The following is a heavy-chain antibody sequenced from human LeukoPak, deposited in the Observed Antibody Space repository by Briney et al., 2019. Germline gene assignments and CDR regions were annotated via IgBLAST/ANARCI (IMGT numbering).Heavy chain of an antibody. J-gene: IGHJ4*02. Sequence: ASVKVSCKASGYTFTSYYMHWVRQAPGQGLEWMGIINPSGGSTSYAQKFQGRVTMTRDMSTSTAYMELSRLRSDDTAVYYCAKVLAGAVAFDYWGQGSLVTVSS. D-gene: IGHD6-19*01. CDR3: AKVLAGAVAFDY. CDR1: GYTFTSYY. CDR2: INPSGGST. V-gene: IGHV1-46*01.